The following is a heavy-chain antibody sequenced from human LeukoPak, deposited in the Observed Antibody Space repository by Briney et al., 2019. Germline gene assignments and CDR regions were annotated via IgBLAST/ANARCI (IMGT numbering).Heavy chain of an antibody. CDR1: GGSIRSIDYS. V-gene: IGHV4-4*07. D-gene: IGHD3-10*01. Sequence: KPSETLSLTCTVSGGSIRSIDYSWSWIRQPAGEGLEWNVRVSSSVTTNYNPSLKSRVTMSVDTSRNQFSLKLWSVTAADTAIYYCARGLVQGVTASDIWGQGTMVTVSS. CDR2: VSSSVTT. J-gene: IGHJ3*02. CDR3: ARGLVQGVTASDI.